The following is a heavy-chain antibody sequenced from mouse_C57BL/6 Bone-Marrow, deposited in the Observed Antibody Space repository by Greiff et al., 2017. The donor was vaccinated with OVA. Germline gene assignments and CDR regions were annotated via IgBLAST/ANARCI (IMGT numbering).Heavy chain of an antibody. Sequence: VQLQQSGAELVRPGASVTLSCKASGYTFTDYEMHWVKQTPVHGLEWIGAIDPETGGTAYNQKFKGKAILTADKSSSTAYMELRSLTSEDSAVYYCTRALITTVVAKGARDFDVWGTGTTVTVSS. CDR3: TRALITTVVAKGARDFDV. CDR2: IDPETGGT. D-gene: IGHD1-1*01. CDR1: GYTFTDYE. J-gene: IGHJ1*03. V-gene: IGHV1-15*01.